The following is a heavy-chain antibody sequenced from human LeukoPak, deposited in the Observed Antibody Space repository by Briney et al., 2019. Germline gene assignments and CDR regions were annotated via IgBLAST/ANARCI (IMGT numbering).Heavy chain of an antibody. D-gene: IGHD2-2*01. V-gene: IGHV4-59*11. CDR1: GGSLSGHY. CDR3: TRFSWGCSTASCYLTN. Sequence: SETLSLTCTVGGGSLSGHYWGWIRQPPGKGLELVGHIYYAGPTFYNPSLNSRVTITLDTSRNQFSLRLTSVIAADTAVYYCTRFSWGCSTASCYLTNWGQGALVTVSS. J-gene: IGHJ4*02. CDR2: IYYAGPT.